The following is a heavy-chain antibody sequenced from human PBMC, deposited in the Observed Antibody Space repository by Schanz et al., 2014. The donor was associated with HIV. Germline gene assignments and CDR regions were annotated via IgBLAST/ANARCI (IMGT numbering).Heavy chain of an antibody. CDR3: AKDGGDYTPGWYFDL. D-gene: IGHD4-4*01. CDR1: GFTFDDYA. Sequence: EVQLVESGGGLVQPGRSLRLSCAASGFTFDDYAMHWVRPAPGKGLEWVSGISWNSGSIGYADSVKGRFTISRDNAKNSLYLQMNSLRAEDTALYYCAKDGGDYTPGWYFDLWGRGTLVTVSS. CDR2: ISWNSGSI. V-gene: IGHV3-9*01. J-gene: IGHJ2*01.